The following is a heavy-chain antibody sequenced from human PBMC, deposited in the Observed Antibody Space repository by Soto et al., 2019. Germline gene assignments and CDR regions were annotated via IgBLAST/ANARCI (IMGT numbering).Heavy chain of an antibody. D-gene: IGHD3-10*01. V-gene: IGHV2-5*02. CDR2: IYWDDDQ. CDR3: AHKRDVSRGFKY. Sequence: QITLKESGPPLVKSTQTLTLTCTFSGFSLSINGVAVGWIRQPPGQALEWLALIYWDDDQRYNPSLKNRLTITKDTSRNQVVLTMTNMDPVDTATYYCAHKRDVSRGFKYWGQGTLVTVSS. CDR1: GFSLSINGVA. J-gene: IGHJ4*02.